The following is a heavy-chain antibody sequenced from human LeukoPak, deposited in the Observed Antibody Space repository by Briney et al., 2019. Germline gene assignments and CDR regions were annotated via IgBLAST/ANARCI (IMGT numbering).Heavy chain of an antibody. CDR2: VSGGGTTT. CDR1: GFTFRNYA. V-gene: IGHV3-23*01. D-gene: IGHD1-14*01. J-gene: IGHJ4*02. CDR3: ARSNQADDY. Sequence: GGSLRLSCAASGFTFRNYAMSWVRQAPGKGLEWVSAVSGGGTTTHYADSVKGRFTVSRDNAKNTLYLQMDSLRAEDTGVYYCARSNQADDYWGQGTLVTVSS.